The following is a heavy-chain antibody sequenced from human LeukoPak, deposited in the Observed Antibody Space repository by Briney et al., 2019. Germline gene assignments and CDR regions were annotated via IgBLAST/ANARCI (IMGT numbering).Heavy chain of an antibody. CDR1: GYTFTSYA. Sequence: ASVKVTCKSPGYTFTSYAMHWVRQAPGQRLEWMGWINAGNGNTKYSQKLQGRVTITRDTSASTAYIELSSLRSEDTAVYYCARVRGSGAAGFDYWGQGTLVTVSS. CDR3: ARVRGSGAAGFDY. V-gene: IGHV1-3*01. J-gene: IGHJ4*02. D-gene: IGHD3-10*01. CDR2: INAGNGNT.